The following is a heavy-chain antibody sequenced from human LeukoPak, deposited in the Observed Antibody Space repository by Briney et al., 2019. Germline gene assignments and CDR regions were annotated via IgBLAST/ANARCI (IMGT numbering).Heavy chain of an antibody. Sequence: PSETLSLTCTVSGGSISSYYWSWIRQPPGKGLEWIGYIYYSGSTNYNPSLKSRVTISVDTSKNQFSLKLSSVTAADTAVYYCAKDPSNSIGRMTWFDPWGQGTLVTVSS. CDR1: GGSISSYY. D-gene: IGHD2/OR15-2a*01. V-gene: IGHV4-59*12. J-gene: IGHJ5*02. CDR3: AKDPSNSIGRMTWFDP. CDR2: IYYSGST.